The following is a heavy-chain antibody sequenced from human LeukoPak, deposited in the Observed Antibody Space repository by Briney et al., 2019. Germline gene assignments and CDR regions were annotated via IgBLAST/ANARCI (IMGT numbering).Heavy chain of an antibody. J-gene: IGHJ3*02. CDR3: ARGGLGYCSSTSCSDAFDI. V-gene: IGHV1-58*01. CDR2: IVVGSGNT. CDR1: GFTFTSSA. Sequence: GASVKVSCKASGFTFTSSAVQWVRQARGQRLEWIGWIVVGSGNTNYAQKFQGRVTITADESTSTAYMELSSLRSEDTAVYYCARGGLGYCSSTSCSDAFDIWGQGTMVTVSS. D-gene: IGHD2-2*01.